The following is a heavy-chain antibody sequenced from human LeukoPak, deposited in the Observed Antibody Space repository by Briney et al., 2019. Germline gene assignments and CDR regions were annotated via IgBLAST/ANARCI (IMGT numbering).Heavy chain of an antibody. CDR3: ARVGYCSGNGCYYRYFDY. V-gene: IGHV4-30-4*08. Sequence: SETLSLTCTVSGGSISSSSYYWGWIRQPPGKGLEWIGYIYYTGSTYYNPSLKSRVTISVDTSKNQFSLQLSSVTAADTAAYYCARVGYCSGNGCYYRYFDYWGQGTLVTVSS. CDR2: IYYTGST. J-gene: IGHJ4*02. D-gene: IGHD2-15*01. CDR1: GGSISSSSYY.